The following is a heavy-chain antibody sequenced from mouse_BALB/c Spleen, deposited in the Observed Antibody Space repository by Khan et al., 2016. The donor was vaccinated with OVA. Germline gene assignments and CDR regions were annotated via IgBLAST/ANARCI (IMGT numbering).Heavy chain of an antibody. CDR1: GSSITTDYA. CDR2: ISYSGNT. D-gene: IGHD1-1*02. V-gene: IGHV3-2*02. J-gene: IGHJ2*01. Sequence: EVQLVESGPGLVKPSQSLSLTCTVTGSSITTDYAWNWIRQFPGNKLEWMGYISYSGNTKYNPSLKSRISITRDTSKHQFFLQLKSVTTEDTARYYCARVYGGDFDDWGQGTTRTVSA. CDR3: ARVYGGDFDD.